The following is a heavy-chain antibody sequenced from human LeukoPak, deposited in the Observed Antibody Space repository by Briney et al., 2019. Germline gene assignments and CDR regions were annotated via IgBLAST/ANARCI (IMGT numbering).Heavy chain of an antibody. CDR3: ARVPRFSEEDDYYMDV. Sequence: ASVKVSCKASGYTFTSYVISWVRQAPGQGLEWMGWISAYNGNTNYAQKLQGRVTMTTDTSTSTAYMELRSLRSDDTAVYYCARVPRFSEEDDYYMDVWGKGTTVTVSS. V-gene: IGHV1-18*01. CDR1: GYTFTSYV. CDR2: ISAYNGNT. D-gene: IGHD3-3*01. J-gene: IGHJ6*03.